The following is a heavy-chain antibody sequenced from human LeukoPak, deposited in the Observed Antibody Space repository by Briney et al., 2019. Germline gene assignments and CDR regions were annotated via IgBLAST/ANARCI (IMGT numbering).Heavy chain of an antibody. D-gene: IGHD1-26*01. Sequence: PGGSLRLSCAASGFTFSSYWMSWVRQAPGKGLQWVANIKQDGSEKFYVDSVKGRFTLSRDNSKNSLYLQMNSLRTEDTALYYCAKGTQDNSGSYLRVWGFYYYYYYMDAWGKGTTVTVSS. CDR3: AKGTQDNSGSYLRVWGFYYYYYYMDA. V-gene: IGHV3-7*03. CDR1: GFTFSSYW. J-gene: IGHJ6*03. CDR2: IKQDGSEK.